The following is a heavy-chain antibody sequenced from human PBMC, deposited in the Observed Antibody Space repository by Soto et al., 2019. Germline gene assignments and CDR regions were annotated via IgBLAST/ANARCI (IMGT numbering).Heavy chain of an antibody. J-gene: IGHJ6*02. Sequence: ASVKVSCKASGYDVTRYYIHWVRQGPGQGLEWMGIINPTGGGRTKYAQKFQGRVTVTSDRSTSTVYMELTSLRSDDTAVYYCAKVGXNDGDPHLDYYYYGVDVWGQGTTVTVSS. V-gene: IGHV1-46*01. CDR2: INPTGGGRT. D-gene: IGHD1-1*01. CDR3: AKVGXNDGDPHLDYYYYGVDV. CDR1: GYDVTRYY.